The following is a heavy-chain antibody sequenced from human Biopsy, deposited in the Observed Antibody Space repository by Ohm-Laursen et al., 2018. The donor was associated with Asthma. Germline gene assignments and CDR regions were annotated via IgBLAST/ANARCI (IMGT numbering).Heavy chain of an antibody. CDR2: ISVYNSNT. Sequence: GASVKVSCKTSGYTFNSAGITWVRQAPGQGLERMGWISVYNSNTKVAQKLQDRVTMITDTSTSTAYMELRSLRSDDTAVYFCARAVDYSHYYGIDVWGQGTTVTVS. CDR1: GYTFNSAG. V-gene: IGHV1-18*01. J-gene: IGHJ6*02. CDR3: ARAVDYSHYYGIDV. D-gene: IGHD3-10*01.